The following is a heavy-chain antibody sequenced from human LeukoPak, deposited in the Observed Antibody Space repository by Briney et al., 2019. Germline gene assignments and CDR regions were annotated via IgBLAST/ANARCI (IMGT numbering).Heavy chain of an antibody. V-gene: IGHV4-4*09. J-gene: IGHJ4*02. CDR2: IYTSGST. CDR1: GGSISSYY. CDR3: ARLAYSSSWYSYFDY. Sequence: SETLSLTCTVSGGSISSYYWSWLRQPPGKGLEGIGYIYTSGSTNYNPSLKSRVTISVDTSKNQFSLKLSSVTAADTAVYYCARLAYSSSWYSYFDYWGQGTLVTVSS. D-gene: IGHD6-13*01.